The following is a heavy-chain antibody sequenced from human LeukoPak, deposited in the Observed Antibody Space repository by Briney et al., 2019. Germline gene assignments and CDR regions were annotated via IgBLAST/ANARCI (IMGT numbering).Heavy chain of an antibody. CDR3: ARDLRPMLVGSYAIDY. D-gene: IGHD1-26*01. CDR1: GGTFSSYA. Sequence: VASVKVSCKASGGTFSSYAISWVRQAPGQGLEWMGRIIPILGIANYAQKFQGRVTITADKSTSTAYMELSSLRSEDTAVYYCARDLRPMLVGSYAIDYWGQGTLVTVSS. V-gene: IGHV1-69*04. J-gene: IGHJ4*02. CDR2: IIPILGIA.